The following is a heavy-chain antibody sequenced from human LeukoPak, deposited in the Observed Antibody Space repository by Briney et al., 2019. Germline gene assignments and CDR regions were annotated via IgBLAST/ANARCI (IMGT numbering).Heavy chain of an antibody. V-gene: IGHV3-21*01. Sequence: PGGSLRLSCAASGFTFSRYSMNWVRQAPGKGLEWVSSISSSSSYIYYADSVKGRFTISRDNAKNSLYLQMNSLRAEDTAVYYCARESRSWRQVGQDFDYWGQGTLVTVSS. J-gene: IGHJ4*02. CDR2: ISSSSSYI. D-gene: IGHD6-13*01. CDR1: GFTFSRYS. CDR3: ARESRSWRQVGQDFDY.